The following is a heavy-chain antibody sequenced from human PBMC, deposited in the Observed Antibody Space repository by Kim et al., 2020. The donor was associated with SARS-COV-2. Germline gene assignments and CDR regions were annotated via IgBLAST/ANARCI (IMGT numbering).Heavy chain of an antibody. V-gene: IGHV1-3*01. CDR3: ARARRLTTVTKSPVHFDY. CDR1: GYTFTSYA. CDR2: INAGNGNT. D-gene: IGHD4-17*01. J-gene: IGHJ4*02. Sequence: ASVKVSCKASGYTFTSYAMHWVRQAPGQRLEWMGWINAGNGNTKYSQKFQGRVTITRDTSASTAYMELSSLRSEDTAVYYCARARRLTTVTKSPVHFDYWGQGTLVTVSS.